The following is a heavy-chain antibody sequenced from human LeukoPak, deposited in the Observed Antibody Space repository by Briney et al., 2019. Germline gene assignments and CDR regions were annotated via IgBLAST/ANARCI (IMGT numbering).Heavy chain of an antibody. J-gene: IGHJ4*02. Sequence: SETLSLARTVSGGSISSYYWSWIRQPPGKGLEWIGYIYYSGSTNYNPSLKSRVTISVDTSKNQFSLKLSSVTAADTAVYYCARVYWNYFDYWGEGTLVTVSS. D-gene: IGHD2-15*01. CDR1: GGSISSYY. V-gene: IGHV4-59*01. CDR2: IYYSGST. CDR3: ARVYWNYFDY.